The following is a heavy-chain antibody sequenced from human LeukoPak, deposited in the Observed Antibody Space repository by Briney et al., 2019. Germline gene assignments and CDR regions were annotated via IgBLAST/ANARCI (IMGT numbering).Heavy chain of an antibody. D-gene: IGHD6-19*01. CDR3: ARAGYSSGWYFDY. J-gene: IGHJ4*02. CDR1: GFTFSSYL. Sequence: PGGSLRLSCAASGFTFSSYLMSWVRQAPGKGLEWVANIKQDGSEKYYVDSVKGRFTISRDNAKNSLYLQMNSLRAEDTAVYYCARAGYSSGWYFDYWGQGTLVTVSS. CDR2: IKQDGSEK. V-gene: IGHV3-7*01.